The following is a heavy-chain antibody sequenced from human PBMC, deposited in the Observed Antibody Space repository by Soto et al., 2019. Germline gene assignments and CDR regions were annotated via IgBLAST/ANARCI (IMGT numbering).Heavy chain of an antibody. D-gene: IGHD6-19*01. Sequence: KTSETLSLTCAVYGGSFSGYYWSWIRQPPGKGLEWLGEINHSGITDYNPSLKSRITISIDTSKEQFSLKLNSVTAADTAVYYCAIGPRMWLAGGGYWGQGTKVTVSS. CDR3: AIGPRMWLAGGGY. CDR1: GGSFSGYY. CDR2: INHSGIT. V-gene: IGHV4-34*01. J-gene: IGHJ4*02.